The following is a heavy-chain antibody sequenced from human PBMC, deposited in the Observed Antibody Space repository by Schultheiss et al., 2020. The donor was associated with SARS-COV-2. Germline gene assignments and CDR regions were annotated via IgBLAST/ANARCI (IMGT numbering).Heavy chain of an antibody. CDR2: IYYSGRT. J-gene: IGHJ4*02. V-gene: IGHV4-59*01. D-gene: IGHD1-7*01. CDR1: GGSFSGYY. Sequence: SETLSLTCAVYGGSFSGYYWSWIRQPPGKGLEWIGNIYYSGRTTYNPSLKSRVTLSLDTSQNQFSLRLSSVTAADTAVYYCARVDDWNYRYYFDYWGQGTLVTVSS. CDR3: ARVDDWNYRYYFDY.